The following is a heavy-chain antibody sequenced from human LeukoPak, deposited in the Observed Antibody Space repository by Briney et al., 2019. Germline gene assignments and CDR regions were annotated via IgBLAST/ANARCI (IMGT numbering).Heavy chain of an antibody. D-gene: IGHD2-21*02. CDR3: RHGSGNCGGDCSAY. J-gene: IGHJ4*02. V-gene: IGHV2-5*01. CDR1: GFSFTTSGGG. CDR2: IHCIGDQ. Sequence: KESGPTLVKPTQTLTLTCTFSGFSFTTSGGGVGGIRQPPGKALEWLAVIHCIGDQRYSPSLTSRLTITKDSSPNQVVVTTTNMDPVDTATYYCRHGSGNCGGDCSAYWGQGTLVTVSS.